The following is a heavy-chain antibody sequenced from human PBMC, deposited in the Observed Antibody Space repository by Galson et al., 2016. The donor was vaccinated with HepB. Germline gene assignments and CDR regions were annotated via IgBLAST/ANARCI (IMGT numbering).Heavy chain of an antibody. V-gene: IGHV3-53*05. D-gene: IGHD4-17*01. CDR2: IYSGGAT. CDR3: ASGVYGDHGWFDY. J-gene: IGHJ4*02. Sequence: SLRLSCAASGFTVSSNYMTWVRQAPGQGLEYVSVIYSGGATYYADSVKSRFTISRDNSKNTLFLRMNTLRAEDTAVYYCASGVYGDHGWFDYWGQGTLVTVSS. CDR1: GFTVSSNY.